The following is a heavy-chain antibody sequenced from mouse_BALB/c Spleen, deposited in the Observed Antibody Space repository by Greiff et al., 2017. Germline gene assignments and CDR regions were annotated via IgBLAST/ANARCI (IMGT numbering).Heavy chain of an antibody. V-gene: IGHV14-1*02. CDR1: GFNIKDYY. CDR2: IDPENGNT. CDR3: AISTMITGAWFAY. J-gene: IGHJ3*01. Sequence: EVQLQESGAELVRPGALVKLSCKASGFNIKDYYMHWVKQRPEQGLEWIGWIDPENGNTIYDPKFQGKASITADTSSNTAYLQLSSLTSEDTAVYYCAISTMITGAWFAYWGQGTLVTVSA. D-gene: IGHD2-4*01.